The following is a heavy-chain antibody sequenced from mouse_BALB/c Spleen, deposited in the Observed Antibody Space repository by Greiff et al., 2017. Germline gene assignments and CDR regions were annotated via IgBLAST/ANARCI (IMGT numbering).Heavy chain of an antibody. CDR2: ISSGGST. CDR3: ARELYYGYPSFDY. D-gene: IGHD1-2*01. V-gene: IGHV5-6-5*01. CDR1: GFTFSSYA. Sequence: EVKLVESGGGLVKPGGSLKLSCAASGFTFSSYAMSWVRQTPEKRLEWVASISSGGSTYYPDSVKGRFTISRDNARNILYLQMSSLRSEDTAMYYCARELYYGYPSFDYWGQGTTLTVAS. J-gene: IGHJ2*01.